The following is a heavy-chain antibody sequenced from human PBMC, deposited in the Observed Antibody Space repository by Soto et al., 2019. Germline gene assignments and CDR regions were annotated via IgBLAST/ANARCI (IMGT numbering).Heavy chain of an antibody. Sequence: SETLSLTCTFSGGSISRNSYYWGRIRQPPGKGLEWIGSIYYSGSTYYNPSLKSRVTISVDTSKNQFSLKLSSVTAADTAVYYCARHKRGVSYYYYYGMDVWGQGTTVT. J-gene: IGHJ6*02. V-gene: IGHV4-39*01. CDR1: GGSISRNSYY. D-gene: IGHD3-10*01. CDR2: IYYSGST. CDR3: ARHKRGVSYYYYYGMDV.